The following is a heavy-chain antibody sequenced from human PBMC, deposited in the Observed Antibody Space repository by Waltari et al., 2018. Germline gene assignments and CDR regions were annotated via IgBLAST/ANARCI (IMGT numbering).Heavy chain of an antibody. J-gene: IGHJ4*02. V-gene: IGHV1-46*01. D-gene: IGHD5-18*01. CDR1: GYTFTTYY. Sequence: QVKLVQSGAEVKKPGASVKVSCKASGYTFTTYYIHGVRQAPGQGLEWIGIINPSGGNASYAQKVQGRVTMTRDTSTTTVYMELSSLRSEDTAVYYCARVGTEDYWGQGTLILVSS. CDR3: ARVGTEDY. CDR2: INPSGGNA.